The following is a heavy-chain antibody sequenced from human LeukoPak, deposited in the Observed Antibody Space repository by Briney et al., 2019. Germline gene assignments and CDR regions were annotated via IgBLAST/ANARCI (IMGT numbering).Heavy chain of an antibody. J-gene: IGHJ4*02. CDR1: GGSISSGGYS. Sequence: SETLSLTCAVSGGSISSGGYSWSWIRQPPGKGLEWIGYIYHSGSTYYNPSLKSRVTISVDRSKNQFSLKLSSVTAADTAVYYCARDRVVYCSSTSCSYYFDYWGQGTLVTVSS. D-gene: IGHD2-2*01. V-gene: IGHV4-30-2*01. CDR2: IYHSGST. CDR3: ARDRVVYCSSTSCSYYFDY.